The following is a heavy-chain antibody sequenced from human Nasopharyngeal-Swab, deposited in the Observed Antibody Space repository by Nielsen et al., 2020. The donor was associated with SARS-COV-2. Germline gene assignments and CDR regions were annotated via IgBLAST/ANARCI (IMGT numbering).Heavy chain of an antibody. Sequence: VRQMPGKGLEWIGSIYYSGSTYYNPSLKSRVTISVDTSKNQFSLKLSSVTAADTAVYYCAREIYDGHHDPWGQGTLVTVSS. J-gene: IGHJ5*02. V-gene: IGHV4-39*07. D-gene: IGHD3-3*01. CDR2: IYYSGST. CDR3: AREIYDGHHDP.